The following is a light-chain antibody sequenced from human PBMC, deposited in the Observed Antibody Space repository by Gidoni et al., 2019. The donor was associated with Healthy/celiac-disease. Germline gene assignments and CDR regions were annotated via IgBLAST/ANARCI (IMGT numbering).Light chain of an antibody. CDR3: QQRSNWLT. J-gene: IGKJ4*01. CDR2: DAS. V-gene: IGKV3-11*01. CDR1: QSVSSY. Sequence: EMVLTQSPATRSLSPGERATLSCRASQSVSSYLAWYQQKPGQAPRRLIYDASNRATGIPARFSGSGSGTDFTLTISSLDPEDFSVYYCQQRSNWLTFGGGTKVEIK.